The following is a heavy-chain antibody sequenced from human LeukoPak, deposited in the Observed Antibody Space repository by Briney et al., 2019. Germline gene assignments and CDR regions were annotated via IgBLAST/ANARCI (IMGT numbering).Heavy chain of an antibody. J-gene: IGHJ4*02. CDR1: GYTFTTYG. D-gene: IGHD3-16*01. Sequence: ASVKVSCKASGYTFTTYGISWVRQAPGQGLEWMGWISAYNGNTKHAQKFQGRVTMTTDTSTSTAYMELRSLRSDDTAVYYCGRGYDPFEYWGQGTLVTVSS. CDR2: ISAYNGNT. V-gene: IGHV1-18*01. CDR3: GRGYDPFEY.